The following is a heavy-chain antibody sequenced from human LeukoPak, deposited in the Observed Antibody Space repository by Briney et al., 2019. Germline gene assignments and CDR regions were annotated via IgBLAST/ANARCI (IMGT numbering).Heavy chain of an antibody. Sequence: GGSLRLSCVASGFAFSSYGMHWVRQAPGKGLEWVAVISYDGSNKYNADSVKGRFTISRDNSKNTLYLQMNSLRAEDTAVYYCAKVRYSSSHYYGMDVWGQGTTVTVSS. V-gene: IGHV3-30*18. CDR1: GFAFSSYG. CDR3: AKVRYSSSHYYGMDV. D-gene: IGHD6-13*01. J-gene: IGHJ6*02. CDR2: ISYDGSNK.